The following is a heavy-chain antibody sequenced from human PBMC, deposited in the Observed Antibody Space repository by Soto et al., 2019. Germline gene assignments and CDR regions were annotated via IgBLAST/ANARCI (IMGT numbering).Heavy chain of an antibody. CDR3: AHNVVAGLGYYFDY. J-gene: IGHJ4*02. V-gene: IGHV2-5*02. D-gene: IGHD6-19*01. CDR2: IYWDDDK. Sequence: QITLKESGPTLVKPTQTLTLTCTFSGFSLSSTRVAVGWIRQPPGKALAWLALIYWDDDKRYSPFLKSRHTITKNTSKNQVVLTMTNMDPVDTATYYCAHNVVAGLGYYFDYWGQGTLVTVSS. CDR1: GFSLSSTRVA.